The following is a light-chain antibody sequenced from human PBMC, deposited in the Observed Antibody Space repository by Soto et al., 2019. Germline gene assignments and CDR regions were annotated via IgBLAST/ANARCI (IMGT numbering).Light chain of an antibody. V-gene: IGLV3-25*03. J-gene: IGLJ2*01. CDR1: ALSKQY. CDR2: KDT. CDR3: QSADISSYYVV. Sequence: SSELTQPPSVSVSPGQTAGITCSGTALSKQYTYWYQQKPGQAPMLVIYKDTERPSGIPERFSGSSSGTIVTLTISGVQAEDEADYYCQSADISSYYVVFGGGTKLTVL.